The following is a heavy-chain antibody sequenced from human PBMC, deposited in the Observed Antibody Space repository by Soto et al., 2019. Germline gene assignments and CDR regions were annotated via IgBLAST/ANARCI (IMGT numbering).Heavy chain of an antibody. Sequence: QVQLQESGPGLVKPSGTLSLTCSVSGVSVTSKNWWTWVRQSPGKGLEWIGEIYNGGSINYNPSLKSRDTISIDKYKNHFSLNLTSMTVADTAVYFCAREVSAGHLTFNYKFYGLDVWGQGTTVTVSS. CDR2: IYNGGSI. J-gene: IGHJ6*02. D-gene: IGHD3-9*01. V-gene: IGHV4-4*02. CDR1: GVSVTSKNW. CDR3: AREVSAGHLTFNYKFYGLDV.